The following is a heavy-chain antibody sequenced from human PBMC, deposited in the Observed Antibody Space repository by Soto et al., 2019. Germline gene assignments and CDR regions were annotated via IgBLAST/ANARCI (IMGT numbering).Heavy chain of an antibody. CDR2: ISTSGAT. D-gene: IGHD5-12*01. V-gene: IGHV4-4*07. CDR3: ARTKAVANHPRSRYWFDY. CDR1: GASISSYF. J-gene: IGHJ4*02. Sequence: PSETLSLTCTVSGASISSYFWTWIRQPAGKGLDWIGRISTSGATNYNPSLKSRVTMSVDTSKNHFSLNLSSVTAADTAVYYCARTKAVANHPRSRYWFDYWGQGTLVTVSS.